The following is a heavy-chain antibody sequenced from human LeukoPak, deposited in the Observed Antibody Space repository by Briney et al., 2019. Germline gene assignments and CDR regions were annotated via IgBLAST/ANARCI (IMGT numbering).Heavy chain of an antibody. J-gene: IGHJ1*01. CDR2: ISSSSYI. Sequence: GGSLRLSCAASGFTFSSYSMNWVRQAPGKGLEWVSSISSSSYIYYADSVKGRFTISRDNAKNSLYLQMNSLRAEDTAVYYCARSSGYYAEYFQHWGQGTLVTVSS. V-gene: IGHV3-21*01. CDR3: ARSSGYYAEYFQH. D-gene: IGHD3-22*01. CDR1: GFTFSSYS.